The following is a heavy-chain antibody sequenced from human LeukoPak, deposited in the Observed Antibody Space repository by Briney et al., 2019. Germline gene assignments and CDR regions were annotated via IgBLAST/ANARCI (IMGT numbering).Heavy chain of an antibody. CDR2: IYYSGST. CDR3: ARSVGPGIAVAGPGWFDP. Sequence: PSQTLSLTCPVSGGSISSGGYYWIWIRQHPGKGLEWIGYIYYSGSTYYNSSLKSRVTISVDTSKNQFSLKLSSVTAAVTAVYYCARSVGPGIAVAGPGWFDPWGQGTLVTVSS. V-gene: IGHV4-31*03. J-gene: IGHJ5*02. D-gene: IGHD6-19*01. CDR1: GGSISSGGYY.